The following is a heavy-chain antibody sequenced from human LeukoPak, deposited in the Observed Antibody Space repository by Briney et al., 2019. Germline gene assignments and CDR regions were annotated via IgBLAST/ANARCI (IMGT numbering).Heavy chain of an antibody. CDR1: GFTVSSNY. CDR2: IYSGGST. J-gene: IGHJ4*02. D-gene: IGHD5-12*01. Sequence: GGSPRLSCAASGFTVSSNYMSWVRQAPGKGLEWVSVIYSGGSTYYADSVKGRFTISRDNSKNTLYLQMNSLRAEDTAVYYCASGEVATISALDYWGQGTLVTVSS. CDR3: ASGEVATISALDY. V-gene: IGHV3-53*01.